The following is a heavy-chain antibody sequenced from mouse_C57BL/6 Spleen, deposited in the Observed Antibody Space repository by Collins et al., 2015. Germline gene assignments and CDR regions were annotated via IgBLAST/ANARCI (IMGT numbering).Heavy chain of an antibody. Sequence: QIQLVQSGPELKKPGETVKISCKASGYTFTTYGMSWVKQAPGKGLKWMGWINTYSGVPTYADDFKGRFAFSLETSASTAYLQINNLKNEDTATYFCARELAYFDYWGQGTTLTVSS. J-gene: IGHJ2*01. CDR3: ARELAYFDY. D-gene: IGHD4-1*01. CDR1: GYTFTTYG. V-gene: IGHV9-3*01. CDR2: INTYSGVP.